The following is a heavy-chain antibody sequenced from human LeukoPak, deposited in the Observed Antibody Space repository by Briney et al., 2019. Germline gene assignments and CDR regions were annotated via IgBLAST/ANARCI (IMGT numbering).Heavy chain of an antibody. V-gene: IGHV4-4*02. J-gene: IGHJ4*02. CDR2: VSLSGLT. D-gene: IGHD2-8*01. CDR1: GFPFSRNE. CDR3: SRENGALSPFGY. Sequence: GSLRLSCAASGFPFSRNEMNWVRQPPGQGLEWIGEVSLSGLTNYNPSLSSRVIMALDTSKNHLSLNLTSVTAADTAVYYCSRENGALSPFGYWGQGTLVTVPS.